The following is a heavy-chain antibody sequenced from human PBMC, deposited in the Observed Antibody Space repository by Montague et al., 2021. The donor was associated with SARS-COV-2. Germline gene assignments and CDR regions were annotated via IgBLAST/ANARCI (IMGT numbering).Heavy chain of an antibody. CDR2: IYYSGST. Sequence: TLSLTCTVSGGSINSGGYYWSRIRQHPGKGLEWIGYIYYSGSTYYXPSLKSRLTISVDTSKNQFSLKLSSVTAADTAVYYCARVHFVSSGWYPDAFDIWGQGTMVTVSS. J-gene: IGHJ3*02. V-gene: IGHV4-31*03. CDR1: GGSINSGGYY. D-gene: IGHD6-19*01. CDR3: ARVHFVSSGWYPDAFDI.